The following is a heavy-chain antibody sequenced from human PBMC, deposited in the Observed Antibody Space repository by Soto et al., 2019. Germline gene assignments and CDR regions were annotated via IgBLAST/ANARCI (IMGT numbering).Heavy chain of an antibody. CDR1: GYTFTTYF. CDR3: AREWQRGTDY. D-gene: IGHD6-25*01. CDR2: ISPGSGGT. J-gene: IGHJ4*02. Sequence: ASVKVSCKASGYTFTTYFLHWVRQAPGQGLEWLGWISPGSGGTNYAQKFQGRVTMTRDTSINTAYMELSRLTSDDTGVYYCAREWQRGTDYWGQGALVTVSS. V-gene: IGHV1-2*02.